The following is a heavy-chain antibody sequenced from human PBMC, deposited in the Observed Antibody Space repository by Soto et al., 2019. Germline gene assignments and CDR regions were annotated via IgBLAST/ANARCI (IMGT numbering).Heavy chain of an antibody. CDR3: ASHYDMWSGYLSPVDY. CDR2: IDTSGTKI. D-gene: IGHD3-3*01. Sequence: QVQLVESGGDLVKPGGSLRLSCAASGYTFSDYYMSWIRQAPGKGLEWFSYIDTSGTKIYYADSVKGRFIITRDNAKNSLYLEMNSLRDEDTAVYYCASHYDMWSGYLSPVDYWGQGTLVTVSS. CDR1: GYTFSDYY. J-gene: IGHJ4*02. V-gene: IGHV3-11*01.